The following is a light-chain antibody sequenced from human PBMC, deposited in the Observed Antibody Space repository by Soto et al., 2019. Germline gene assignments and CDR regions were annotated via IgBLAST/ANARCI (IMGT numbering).Light chain of an antibody. CDR2: DAS. Sequence: ILLTHSPATLSLSPWERATLSCRASQSVSSYLAWYQQKPGQAPRLLIYDASNRATGIPARFSGSGSGTDFTLTISSLEPEDFAVYYCQQRSNWPPINFGQGTRLEIK. CDR3: QQRSNWPPIN. J-gene: IGKJ5*01. V-gene: IGKV3-11*01. CDR1: QSVSSY.